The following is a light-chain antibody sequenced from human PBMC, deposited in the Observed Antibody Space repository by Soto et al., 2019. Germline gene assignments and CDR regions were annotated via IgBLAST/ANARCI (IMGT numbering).Light chain of an antibody. Sequence: QSVLTQPPSASGSPGQSVTISCTGTSSDVGGYNYVSWYQQHPGKAPKLTIYEVTKRPSGVPDRCSGSKSGNTASLTVSGLQAEDEADYYCSSYAGSNNLVFGTGTKLTVL. V-gene: IGLV2-8*01. CDR2: EVT. CDR1: SSDVGGYNY. J-gene: IGLJ1*01. CDR3: SSYAGSNNLV.